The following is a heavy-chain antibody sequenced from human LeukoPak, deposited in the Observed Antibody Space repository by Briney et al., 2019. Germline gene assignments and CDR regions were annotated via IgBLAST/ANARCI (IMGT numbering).Heavy chain of an antibody. CDR2: IIPIFGTA. CDR1: GGTFSNYA. D-gene: IGHD1-7*01. CDR3: ARDRAKLRGGWFDP. J-gene: IGHJ5*02. V-gene: IGHV1-69*05. Sequence: ASVKVSCKASGGTFSNYAISWVRQAPGQGLEWMGGIIPIFGTANYAQKFQGRVTITRNTSISTAYMELSSLRSEDTAVYYCARDRAKLRGGWFDPWGQGTLVTVSS.